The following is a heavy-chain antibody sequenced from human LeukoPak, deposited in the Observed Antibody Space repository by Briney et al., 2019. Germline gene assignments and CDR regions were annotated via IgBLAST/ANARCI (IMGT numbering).Heavy chain of an antibody. CDR1: GYTFTNYW. CDR2: IYPGDSDT. D-gene: IGHD6-19*01. CDR3: ASIAVPGGNY. V-gene: IGHV5-51*01. J-gene: IGHJ4*02. Sequence: GESLQISCKASGYTFTNYWIGWVRQMPGKGLEWMGIIYPGDSDTRYSPSFQGQVTILADKSISTAYLQWSSLKASDTAMYYCASIAVPGGNYWGQGTLVSVSS.